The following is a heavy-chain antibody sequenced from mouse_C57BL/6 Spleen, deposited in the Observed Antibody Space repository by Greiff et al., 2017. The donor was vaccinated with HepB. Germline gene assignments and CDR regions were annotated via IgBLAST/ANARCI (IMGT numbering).Heavy chain of an antibody. Sequence: VQLQQPGAELVRPGSSVKLSCKASGYTFTSYWMHWVKQRPIQGLEWIGNIDPSDSETHYNQKFKDKATLTVDKSSSTAYMQLSSLTSEDSAVYYCARGYYGSSYTSFAYWGQGTLVTVSA. J-gene: IGHJ3*01. CDR1: GYTFTSYW. CDR3: ARGYYGSSYTSFAY. V-gene: IGHV1-52*01. CDR2: IDPSDSET. D-gene: IGHD1-1*01.